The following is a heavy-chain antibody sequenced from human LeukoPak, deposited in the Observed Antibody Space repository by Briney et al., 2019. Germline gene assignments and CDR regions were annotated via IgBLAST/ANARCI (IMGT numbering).Heavy chain of an antibody. CDR1: GFIFSNYW. D-gene: IGHD3-16*01. V-gene: IGHV3-30*18. CDR2: ISYDGSIK. CDR3: ANSYVRSPFDY. Sequence: GGSLRLSCGASGFIFSNYWIYWVRQAPGKGLEWVAVISYDGSIKYYADSVKGRFTISRDNSKNTLYLQMNSLRAEDTAVYYCANSYVRSPFDYWGQGTLVTVSS. J-gene: IGHJ4*02.